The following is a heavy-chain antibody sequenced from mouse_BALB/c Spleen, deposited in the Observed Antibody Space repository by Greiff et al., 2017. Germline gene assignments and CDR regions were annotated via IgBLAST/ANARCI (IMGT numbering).Heavy chain of an antibody. CDR2: ISSGGST. Sequence: EVQVVESGGGLVKPGGSLKLSCAASGFTFSSYAMSWVRQTPEKRLEWVASISSGGSTYYPDSVKGRFTISRDNARNILYLQMSSLRSEDTAMYYCARGGDYGYGFAYWGQGTLVTVSA. D-gene: IGHD1-2*01. J-gene: IGHJ3*01. V-gene: IGHV5-6-5*01. CDR3: ARGGDYGYGFAY. CDR1: GFTFSSYA.